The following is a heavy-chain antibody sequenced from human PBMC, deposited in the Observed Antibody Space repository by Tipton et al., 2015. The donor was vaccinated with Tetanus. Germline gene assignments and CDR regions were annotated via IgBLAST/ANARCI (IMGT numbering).Heavy chain of an antibody. V-gene: IGHV4-34*01. CDR1: GGSFSGYY. CDR2: INPSGST. J-gene: IGHJ6*02. D-gene: IGHD6-19*01. Sequence: LRLSCAVYGGSFSGYYWTWIRQPPVKGLEWIGEINPSGSTNYNLSLKSRVTISVDTSKNRVSLKLNSVTAADTAVYYCARGSKGSTAWFPDHYGMDVWGQGTTVTVSS. CDR3: ARGSKGSTAWFPDHYGMDV.